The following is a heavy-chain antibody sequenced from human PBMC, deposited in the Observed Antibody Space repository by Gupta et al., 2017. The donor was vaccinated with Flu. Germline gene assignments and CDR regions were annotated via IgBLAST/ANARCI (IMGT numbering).Heavy chain of an antibody. CDR3: ASDYGELYFDY. V-gene: IGHV3-74*01. CDR2: INSDGSST. CDR1: GFTFSSYW. J-gene: IGHJ4*02. D-gene: IGHD4-17*01. Sequence: EVQLVESGGGLVKPGGSLRLSCAAYGFTFSSYWMHWVRQAPGKGLVWVSRINSDGSSTSYADSVKGRFTISRDNAKNTLYLQMNSLRAEDTAVYYCASDYGELYFDYWGQGTRVTVSS.